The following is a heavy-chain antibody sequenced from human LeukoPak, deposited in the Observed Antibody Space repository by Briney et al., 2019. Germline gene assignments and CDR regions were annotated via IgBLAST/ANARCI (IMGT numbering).Heavy chain of an antibody. V-gene: IGHV3-33*08. CDR2: IWYDGSNK. CDR3: ARDCGGDCYLDY. J-gene: IGHJ4*02. Sequence: GGSLRLSCAASGFTFSIYDMHWVRQAPGKGLEWVAVIWYDGSNKYYADSVKGRFTISRDNSKNTLYLQMNSLRAEDTAVYYCARDCGGDCYLDYWGQGTLVTVSS. D-gene: IGHD2-21*02. CDR1: GFTFSIYD.